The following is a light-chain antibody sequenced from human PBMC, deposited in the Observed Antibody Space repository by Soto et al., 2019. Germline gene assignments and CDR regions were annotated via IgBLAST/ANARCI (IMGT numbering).Light chain of an antibody. CDR1: QSISNY. CDR3: QQAYSYLYT. J-gene: IGKJ2*01. V-gene: IGKV1-5*03. Sequence: DIQMTQSPSTLSASVGDRVTITCRATQSISNYLAWYQQKPGKAPKLLIYKASSLESGVPSRFSGSGSGTEFTLTISSLQPDDFATYYCQQAYSYLYTFGQGTKLEIK. CDR2: KAS.